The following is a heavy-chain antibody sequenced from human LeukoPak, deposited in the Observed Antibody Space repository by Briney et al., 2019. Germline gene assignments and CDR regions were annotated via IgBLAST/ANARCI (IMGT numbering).Heavy chain of an antibody. CDR2: INPNSGGT. CDR3: ARDPGEYSSSSAPDY. Sequence: ASVKVSCKASGYTFTCYYMHWVRQAPGQGLEWMGWINPNSGGTNYAQKFQGRVTMTRDTSISTAYMELSRLRSDDTAVYYCARDPGEYSSSSAPDYWGQGTLVTVSS. J-gene: IGHJ4*02. V-gene: IGHV1-2*02. CDR1: GYTFTCYY. D-gene: IGHD6-6*01.